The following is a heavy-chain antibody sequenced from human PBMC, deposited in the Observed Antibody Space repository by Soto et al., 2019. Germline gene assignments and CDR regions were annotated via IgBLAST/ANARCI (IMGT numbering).Heavy chain of an antibody. CDR1: CGSFSGYY. Sequence: QVQLQQWGAGLLKPSETLSLTCAVYCGSFSGYYWSWIRQPPGKGLEWIGEINHSGSTNYNPSPKSRVTMSVDTSKHQFSLTLSSVTAADTAVYYCARTSRFDCWGQGTLVTVSS. D-gene: IGHD6-6*01. V-gene: IGHV4-34*01. CDR3: ARTSRFDC. J-gene: IGHJ4*02. CDR2: INHSGST.